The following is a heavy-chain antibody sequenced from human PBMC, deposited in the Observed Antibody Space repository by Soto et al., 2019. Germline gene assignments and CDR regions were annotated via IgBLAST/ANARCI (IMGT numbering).Heavy chain of an antibody. CDR1: GGSVRSDFYT. CDR2: ISHSGST. J-gene: IGHJ4*02. CDR3: GRVKRATFQTKNEY. Sequence: QVQLRESGPGLVKPSETLSLTCSVSGGSVRSDFYTWRWIRQPPGKGLEWVGDISHSGSTNYNRSPKSRASIAVDRSRNLCSLKVTSVTAADTAVYYCGRVKRATFQTKNEYWGQGIVVIVSS. V-gene: IGHV4-61*03.